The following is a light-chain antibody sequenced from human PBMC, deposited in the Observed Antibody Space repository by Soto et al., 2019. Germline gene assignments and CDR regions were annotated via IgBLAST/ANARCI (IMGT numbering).Light chain of an antibody. J-gene: IGLJ1*01. CDR3: CSYAGSSTYV. CDR1: SSDVGSYNL. Sequence: QSALTEPASLSGSPGQSITISCTGTSSDVGSYNLVSWYQQHPGKAPKLMIYEVSKRPSGVSNRFSGSKSGNTASLTISELQAEDEADYYCCSYAGSSTYVFGTGAKVTVL. CDR2: EVS. V-gene: IGLV2-23*02.